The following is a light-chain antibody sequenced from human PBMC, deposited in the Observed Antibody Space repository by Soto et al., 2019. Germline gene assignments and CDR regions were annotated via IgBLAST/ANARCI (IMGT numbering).Light chain of an antibody. J-gene: IGKJ1*01. CDR1: QSVISKC. V-gene: IGKV3-20*01. CDR3: PHYGNSWA. Sequence: EIVLTQSPGTLSLSPGETVPLSCRASQSVISKCKAWYQQLPGHPTRLPAFGASARATDIPERCSGRGSGTTFTLNIRRPNPDDFAVYYSPHYGNSWAIGQGATVDMK. CDR2: GAS.